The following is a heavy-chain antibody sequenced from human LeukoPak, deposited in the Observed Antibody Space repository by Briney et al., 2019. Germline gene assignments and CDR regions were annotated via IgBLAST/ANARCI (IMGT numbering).Heavy chain of an antibody. D-gene: IGHD5-18*01. Sequence: SETPSLTCEVYGGSFSDYYWSWIRQPPGKGLEWIGEINHSGGTSYNPSLKSRVTMSVDTSKNQFSVKLTSVTAADTAVYYCARAKDSYGKVFDCWGQGTLVTVSS. CDR1: GGSFSDYY. CDR2: INHSGGT. J-gene: IGHJ5*01. CDR3: ARAKDSYGKVFDC. V-gene: IGHV4-34*01.